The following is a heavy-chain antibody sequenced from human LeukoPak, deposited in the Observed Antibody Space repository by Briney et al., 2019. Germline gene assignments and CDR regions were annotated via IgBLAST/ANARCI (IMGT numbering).Heavy chain of an antibody. CDR3: ARESPSGSLDY. J-gene: IGHJ4*02. D-gene: IGHD1-26*01. Sequence: PGGSLRLSCVASGFTFSRHPMHWVRQAPGKGLESVSAISTNGGTTYYANSVRGRFIISRDNSHNTLYLQMGRLRTDDTAIYYCARESPSGSLDYWGQGTLVTVSS. V-gene: IGHV3-64*01. CDR1: GFTFSRHP. CDR2: ISTNGGTT.